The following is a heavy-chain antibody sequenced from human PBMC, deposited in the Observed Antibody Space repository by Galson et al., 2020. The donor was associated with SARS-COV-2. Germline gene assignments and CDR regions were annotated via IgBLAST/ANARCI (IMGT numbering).Heavy chain of an antibody. CDR3: AREDDDMSSSALDY. Sequence: ASVKVSCKASGYTFTNYYIHWVRQAPGQGLEWMGVITPNGDNTLYAQKFQGRVTMTWDTSTTTVYMQLSGLRSDDAAIDYCAREDDDMSSSALDYWGQGTLVTVSS. CDR2: ITPNGDNT. CDR1: GYTFTNYY. J-gene: IGHJ4*01. V-gene: IGHV1-46*01. D-gene: IGHD3-22*01.